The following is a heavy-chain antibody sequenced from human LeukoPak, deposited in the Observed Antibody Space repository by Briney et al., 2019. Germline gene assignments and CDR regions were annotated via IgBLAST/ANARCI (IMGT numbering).Heavy chain of an antibody. D-gene: IGHD3-10*01. Sequence: GGSLRLSCAASGFTFSSYAMTWVRQAPGQGLEWVSGIISSGGTYYSDSVKGRFTISRDNSKNTLYVQMNSLRAEDTAVYYCAKSVGSGSYYNNDCWGQGTLVTVSS. CDR1: GFTFSSYA. J-gene: IGHJ4*02. CDR3: AKSVGSGSYYNNDC. CDR2: IISSGGT. V-gene: IGHV3-23*01.